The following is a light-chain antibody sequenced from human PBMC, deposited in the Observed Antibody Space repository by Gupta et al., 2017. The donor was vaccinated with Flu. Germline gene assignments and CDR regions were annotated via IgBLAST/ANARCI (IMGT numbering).Light chain of an antibody. CDR2: DAS. V-gene: IGKV3-15*01. Sequence: GERATLSCRASQSIGSSLAWYQQKPGQAPRLLIYDASTRAAGLPARFSGSGSGTEFSLTISSLHSEDFAVYYCQQYQNWPPWTFGPGTKVAI. CDR3: QQYQNWPPWT. CDR1: QSIGSS. J-gene: IGKJ1*01.